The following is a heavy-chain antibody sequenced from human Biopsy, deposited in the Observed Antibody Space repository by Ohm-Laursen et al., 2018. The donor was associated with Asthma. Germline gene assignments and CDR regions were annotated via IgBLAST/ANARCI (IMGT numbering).Heavy chain of an antibody. Sequence: SLRLSCAASRFTYEMHWVRQAPGKGLEWISYISSSGSSIFYADSVKGRFTISRDNPRNSLYLQMNSLRAEDTAVYYCARDAPTGGYIDYWGLGTLVTVSS. CDR1: RFTYE. J-gene: IGHJ4*02. V-gene: IGHV3-48*03. CDR3: ARDAPTGGYIDY. CDR2: ISSSGSSI. D-gene: IGHD7-27*01.